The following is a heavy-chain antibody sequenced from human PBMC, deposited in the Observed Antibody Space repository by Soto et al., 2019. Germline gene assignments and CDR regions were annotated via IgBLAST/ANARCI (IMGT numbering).Heavy chain of an antibody. CDR3: AGGRGYADYNWFDP. Sequence: SETLSLTCAVYGGSFSGYYWSWIRQPPGKGLEWIGEINHSGSTNYNPSLKSRVTISVDTSKNQFSLKLSSVTAADTAVYYCAGGRGYADYNWFDPWGQGTLVTVSS. J-gene: IGHJ5*02. D-gene: IGHD1-1*01. V-gene: IGHV4-34*01. CDR1: GGSFSGYY. CDR2: INHSGST.